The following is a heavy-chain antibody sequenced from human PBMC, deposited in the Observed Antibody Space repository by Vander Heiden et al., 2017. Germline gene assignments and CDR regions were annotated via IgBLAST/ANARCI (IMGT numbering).Heavy chain of an antibody. CDR2: IIPILGTG. D-gene: IGHD1-26*01. J-gene: IGHJ3*02. CDR3: VKVGGGPSGGYWDHPFDI. V-gene: IGHV1-69*01. Sequence: QVQLVQSGADVKKPGSSVKVSCKASGGTFSSYAISWVRQAPGQGLEYMGGIIPILGTGVYAQMFQDRVTITADESTSTVHLELISLTHEDTAVYYCVKVGGGPSGGYWDHPFDIWGQGTIISVSS. CDR1: GGTFSSYA.